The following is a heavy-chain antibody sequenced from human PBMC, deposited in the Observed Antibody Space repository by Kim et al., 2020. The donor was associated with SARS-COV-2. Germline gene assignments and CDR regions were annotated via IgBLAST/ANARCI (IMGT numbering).Heavy chain of an antibody. CDR3: ARGGRQIVVVTAILSERFGNNWFDP. J-gene: IGHJ5*02. V-gene: IGHV7-4-1*02. CDR2: INTNTGNP. CDR1: GYTFTSYA. Sequence: ASVKVSCKASGYTFTSYAMNWVRQAPGQGLEWMGWINTNTGNPTYAQGFTGRFVFSLDTSVSTAYLQISSLKAEDTAVYYCARGGRQIVVVTAILSERFGNNWFDPWGQGTLVTVSS. D-gene: IGHD2-21*02.